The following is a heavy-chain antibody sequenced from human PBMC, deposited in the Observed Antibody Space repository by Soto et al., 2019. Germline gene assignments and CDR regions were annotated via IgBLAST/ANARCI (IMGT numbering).Heavy chain of an antibody. V-gene: IGHV3-49*04. CDR2: IRSKAYGGNT. CDR3: TSTKRGYYDILTGYYGPDAFDI. D-gene: IGHD3-9*01. CDR1: GFTFGGYA. Sequence: PGGSLRRSCTACGFTFGGYAMGWVRQAPGKGLEWVGFIRSKAYGGNTEYAASVESRFAIPRDDSKSIAYLQMNRLKTDDTAVYYCTSTKRGYYDILTGYYGPDAFDIWGQGTMVTVSS. J-gene: IGHJ3*02.